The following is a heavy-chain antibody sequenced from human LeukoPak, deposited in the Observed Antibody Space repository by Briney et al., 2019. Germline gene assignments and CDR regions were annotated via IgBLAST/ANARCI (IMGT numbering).Heavy chain of an antibody. Sequence: ASVKVSCKASGYTFTGYYMHWVRQAPGQGLEWMGWINPNSGGTNYAQKFQGRVTMTRDTSISTAYMELSRLRSDDTAVYYCAKVFVRYQGVDNWGQETLVTVSS. J-gene: IGHJ4*02. V-gene: IGHV1-2*02. CDR3: AKVFVRYQGVDN. D-gene: IGHD3-16*01. CDR1: GYTFTGYY. CDR2: INPNSGGT.